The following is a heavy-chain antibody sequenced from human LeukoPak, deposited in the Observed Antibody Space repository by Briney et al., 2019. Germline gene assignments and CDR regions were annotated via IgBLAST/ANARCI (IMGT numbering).Heavy chain of an antibody. CDR3: ARTLGRLYYYDSSGYMFNY. CDR2: FDPEEREE. D-gene: IGHD3-22*01. CDR1: GYFLTELP. Sequence: ASVKVSCKVSGYFLTELPMHWVRQAPGKGLEWVGGFDPEEREEIYAQKFQGRVTMTEDTSTHTAYMELSSLRSEDTAVYYCARTLGRLYYYDSSGYMFNYWGQGTLVTVSS. J-gene: IGHJ4*02. V-gene: IGHV1-24*01.